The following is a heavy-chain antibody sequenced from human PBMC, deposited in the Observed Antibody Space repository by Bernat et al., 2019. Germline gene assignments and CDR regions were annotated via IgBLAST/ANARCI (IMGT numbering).Heavy chain of an antibody. J-gene: IGHJ4*02. D-gene: IGHD6-19*01. CDR2: IYYSGST. CDR1: GGSISSSSYY. V-gene: IGHV4-39*01. Sequence: QLQLQESGPGLVKPSETLSLTCTVSGGSISSSSYYWGWIRQPPGKGLGWIGSIYYSGSTYYNPSLKSRVTISVDTSKNQFSLKLSSVTAADTAVYYCARQSGIAVLFDYWGQGTLVTVSS. CDR3: ARQSGIAVLFDY.